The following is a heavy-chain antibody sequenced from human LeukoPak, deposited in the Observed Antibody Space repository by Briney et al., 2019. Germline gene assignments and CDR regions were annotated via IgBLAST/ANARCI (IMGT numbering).Heavy chain of an antibody. D-gene: IGHD3-10*01. V-gene: IGHV3-15*01. Sequence: GGSLRLSCVASGFSFTYAWMSWVRQAPGKRLQWVGRIRSETDGATTDYAAAVQGRFTISRDDSKKMLYLEMNSLQTDDTGIYYCTKDLNQRLKWFGNPLDHWGQGTPVTVSS. J-gene: IGHJ4*02. CDR2: IRSETDGATT. CDR3: TKDLNQRLKWFGNPLDH. CDR1: GFSFTYAW.